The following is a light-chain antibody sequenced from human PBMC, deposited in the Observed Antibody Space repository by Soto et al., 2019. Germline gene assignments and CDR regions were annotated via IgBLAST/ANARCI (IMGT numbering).Light chain of an antibody. V-gene: IGKV1-5*03. CDR2: KAS. CDR1: QSISTW. CDR3: QQYNSYSL. J-gene: IGKJ3*01. Sequence: DIQMTQSPSTLSASVGDRVIITCRASQSISTWLAWYQQKPGKAPKLLIYKASSLESGVPSRFSGSGSGTECTLTISSLQPDDFATYFCQQYNSYSLFGPGTKVDIK.